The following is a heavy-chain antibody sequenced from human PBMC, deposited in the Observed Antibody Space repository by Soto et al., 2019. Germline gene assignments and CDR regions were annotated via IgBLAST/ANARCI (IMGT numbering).Heavy chain of an antibody. CDR1: GFIFSSYA. CDR2: IRGNGDNA. J-gene: IGHJ1*01. CDR3: VKDESINWYSGHFRH. Sequence: PGGSLRLSCAASGFIFSSYAMSWVRQAPGKGPEWVSGIRGNGDNAHYADSVKGRFSISRDNSKNSLHLQMNSLSAEDTAFYYCVKDESINWYSGHFRHWGQGTLV. V-gene: IGHV3-23*01. D-gene: IGHD6-13*01.